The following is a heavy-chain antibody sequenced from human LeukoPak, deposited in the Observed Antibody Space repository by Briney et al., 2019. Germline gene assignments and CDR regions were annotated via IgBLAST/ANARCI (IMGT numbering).Heavy chain of an antibody. CDR3: ARVNSYGRYYYYYMDV. V-gene: IGHV3-21*01. CDR1: GFTFSSYS. J-gene: IGHJ6*03. Sequence: PGGSLRLSCAASGFTFSSYSMNWVRQAPGQGLEWVSSISSSSTYIYHADSVKGRLTISRDNAKNSLYLQMNSLRVEDTAVYFCARVNSYGRYYYYYMDVWGKGTTVTVSS. D-gene: IGHD5-18*01. CDR2: ISSSSTYI.